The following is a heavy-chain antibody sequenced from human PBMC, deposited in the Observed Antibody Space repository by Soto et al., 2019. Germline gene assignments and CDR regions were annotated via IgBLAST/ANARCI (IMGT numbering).Heavy chain of an antibody. Sequence: PSETLSLTFTVSGGSIRSFYWSWIRQPPGKGLEWIGYIYYSGSTNYNPSLKSRVTISVDTSKNQFSLKLSSVTAADTAVYYCARYEFGATDYWGQGTLVTVSS. D-gene: IGHD3-3*01. V-gene: IGHV4-59*01. CDR2: IYYSGST. CDR1: GGSIRSFY. CDR3: ARYEFGATDY. J-gene: IGHJ4*02.